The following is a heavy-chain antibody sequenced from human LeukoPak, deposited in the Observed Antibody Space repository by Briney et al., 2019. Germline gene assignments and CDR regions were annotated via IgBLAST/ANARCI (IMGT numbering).Heavy chain of an antibody. CDR2: ISSSSSYI. V-gene: IGHV3-21*01. J-gene: IGHJ4*02. CDR1: GFSFRDYP. Sequence: QPGGSLRLSCEAAGFSFRDYPMGWVRRASGKRLEWVSSISSSSSYIYYADSVKGRFTISRDNAKNSLYLQMNSLRAEDTAVYYCAKEGPAAMYYFDNWGQGTLVTVSS. D-gene: IGHD2-2*01. CDR3: AKEGPAAMYYFDN.